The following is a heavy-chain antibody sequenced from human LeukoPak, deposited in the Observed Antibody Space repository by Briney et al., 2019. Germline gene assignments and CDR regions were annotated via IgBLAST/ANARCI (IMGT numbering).Heavy chain of an antibody. CDR3: ARDRSSYYDFWSGTQADAFDI. V-gene: IGHV4-59*01. D-gene: IGHD3-3*01. Sequence: SETLSLTCTVSGGSISSYYGSWIRKPPGKGLEWIGYIYYSGSTNYNPSLKSRVTISVDTSKNQFSLKLSSVTAADTAVYYCARDRSSYYDFWSGTQADAFDIWGQGTMVTVSS. CDR2: IYYSGST. J-gene: IGHJ3*02. CDR1: GGSISSYY.